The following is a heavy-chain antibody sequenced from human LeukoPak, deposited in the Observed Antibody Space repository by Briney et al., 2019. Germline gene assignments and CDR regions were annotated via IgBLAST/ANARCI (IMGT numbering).Heavy chain of an antibody. Sequence: SETLSPTCTVSGGSISSYYWSWIRQPAGKGLEWIGRIYTSGSTNYNPSLKSRVTMSVDTSKNQFSLKLSSVTAADTAVYYCARESQYYYDSSGYYYPFDYWGQGTLVTVSS. J-gene: IGHJ4*02. D-gene: IGHD3-22*01. V-gene: IGHV4-4*07. CDR1: GGSISSYY. CDR2: IYTSGST. CDR3: ARESQYYYDSSGYYYPFDY.